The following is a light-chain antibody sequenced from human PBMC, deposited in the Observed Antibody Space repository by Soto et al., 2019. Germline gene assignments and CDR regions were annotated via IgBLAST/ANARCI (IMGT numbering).Light chain of an antibody. Sequence: VLTQPPGTPSLCPGERATLSCRASQRVSSRLAWYQQKSCQAPRLLISGASSRATCIPNRFSGSGSGTDFTLIISRLEAEDFALYYRQHYGGPPITFGQGTRLEIK. CDR3: QHYGGPPIT. CDR1: QRVSSR. V-gene: IGKV3-20*01. J-gene: IGKJ5*01. CDR2: GAS.